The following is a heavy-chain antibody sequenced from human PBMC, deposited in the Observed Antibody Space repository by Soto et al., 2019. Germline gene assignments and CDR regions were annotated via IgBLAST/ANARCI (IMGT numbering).Heavy chain of an antibody. J-gene: IGHJ6*03. CDR2: IKQDGSEK. Sequence: EVQLVESGGGLVQPGGSLRLSCVASGFTFRSYWMSWVRQAPGKGLEWVANIKQDGSEKYCVDSVKGRFTISRDNAKNSLYLQMNSLRAEDTAVYYCARDLTGNNSEWYYYYMDVWGKGTTVTVSS. CDR3: ARDLTGNNSEWYYYYMDV. V-gene: IGHV3-7*01. CDR1: GFTFRSYW. D-gene: IGHD1-20*01.